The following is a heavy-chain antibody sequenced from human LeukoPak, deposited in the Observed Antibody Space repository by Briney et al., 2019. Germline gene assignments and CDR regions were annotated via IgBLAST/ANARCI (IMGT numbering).Heavy chain of an antibody. CDR3: AREWERNFDY. CDR2: ISGYNGDT. Sequence: ASVKVSCKASGGTLSSYAISWVRQAPGQGLERMGWISGYNGDTKFAQSVQDRVTMTIDKSTRTAYMEMKTLRSDDTATYFCAREWERNFDYWGQGTLVTVSS. CDR1: GGTLSSYA. J-gene: IGHJ4*02. D-gene: IGHD1-26*01. V-gene: IGHV1-18*01.